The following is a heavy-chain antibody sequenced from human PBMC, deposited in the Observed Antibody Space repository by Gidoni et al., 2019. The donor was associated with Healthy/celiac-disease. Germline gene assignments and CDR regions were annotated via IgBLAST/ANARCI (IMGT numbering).Heavy chain of an antibody. CDR2: FDPEDGET. V-gene: IGHV1-24*01. CDR1: GYTLTALS. J-gene: IGHJ5*02. CDR3: ATSYCSSTSCYPWFDP. Sequence: QVQLVQSGAEVKKPGASVKVSCKVSGYTLTALSMHWVRQAPGKGLAWMGGFDPEDGETIYAQKFQGRVTMTEDTSTDTAYMELSSLRSEDTAVYYCATSYCSSTSCYPWFDPWGQGTLVTVSS. D-gene: IGHD2-2*01.